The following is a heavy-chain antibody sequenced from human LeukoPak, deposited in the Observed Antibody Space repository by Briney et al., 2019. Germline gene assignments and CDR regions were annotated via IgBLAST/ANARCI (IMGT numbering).Heavy chain of an antibody. V-gene: IGHV4-39*01. Sequence: SETLSLTCTVSGGSISSSSYYWGWIRQPPGKGLEWIGSIYCSGSTYYNPSLKSRVTISVDTSKNQFSLKLSSVTAADTAVYYCARLSDTKGPWGQGTLVTVSS. CDR3: ARLSDTKGP. D-gene: IGHD2-2*01. CDR2: IYCSGST. CDR1: GGSISSSSYY. J-gene: IGHJ5*02.